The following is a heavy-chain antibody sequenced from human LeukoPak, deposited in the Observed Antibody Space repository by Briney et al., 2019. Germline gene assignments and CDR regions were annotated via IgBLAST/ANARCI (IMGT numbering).Heavy chain of an antibody. CDR3: ARARGLLWFGEFHT. Sequence: GRSLRLSCAASGFTFSSYGMHWVRQAPGKGLEWVAVISYDGSNKYYADSVKGRFTISRDNSKNTLYLQMNSLRAEDTAVYYCARARGLLWFGEFHTWGQGTLVTVSS. V-gene: IGHV3-30*03. CDR2: ISYDGSNK. CDR1: GFTFSSYG. D-gene: IGHD3-10*01. J-gene: IGHJ5*02.